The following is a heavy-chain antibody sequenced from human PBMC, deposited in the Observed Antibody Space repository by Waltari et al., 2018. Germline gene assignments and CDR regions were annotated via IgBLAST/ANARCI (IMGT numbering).Heavy chain of an antibody. CDR1: GGAFDSYY. V-gene: IGHV4-34*01. CDR3: ARGHPRFDYEKSDYYAYWFDP. J-gene: IGHJ5*02. D-gene: IGHD3-22*01. CDR2: VNPTGST. Sequence: QVELQQWGAGLLRPSETLSLTCSVSGGAFDSYYWTWIRQAPGRGLEWLGEVNPTGSTNYNPSLKSRLSLSVETSRNQVSLEMTSVTGADTAVYFCARGHPRFDYEKSDYYAYWFDPWGQGTQVTVSS.